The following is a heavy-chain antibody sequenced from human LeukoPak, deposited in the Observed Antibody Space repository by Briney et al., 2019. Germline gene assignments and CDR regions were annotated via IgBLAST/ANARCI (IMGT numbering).Heavy chain of an antibody. CDR2: IIPILGIA. CDR1: GGTFSSYA. Sequence: ASVKVSCKASGGTFSSYAISWVRQAPGQGLEWMGRIIPILGIANYAQKFQGRVTITADKSTSTAYMELSSLRSEDTAVYYCARVGGYCSSTSCYGDHYYYYGMDVWGQGTTVTVSS. CDR3: ARVGGYCSSTSCYGDHYYYYGMDV. J-gene: IGHJ6*02. D-gene: IGHD2-2*01. V-gene: IGHV1-69*04.